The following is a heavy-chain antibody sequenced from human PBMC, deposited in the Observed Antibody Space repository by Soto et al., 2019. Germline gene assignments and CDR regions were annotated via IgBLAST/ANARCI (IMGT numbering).Heavy chain of an antibody. Sequence: SGPTLVNPTETLTLTCTVSGFSLTNPRLGVSWIRQPPGEALEWLAHIFSTDEKSFNTSLKTRLTISKDTSGTQVVLTMTNMEPVDTATYYCARIEGYDSSGYYPDYWGPGILVTVSS. V-gene: IGHV2-26*01. CDR2: IFSTDEK. J-gene: IGHJ4*02. CDR1: GFSLTNPRLG. CDR3: ARIEGYDSSGYYPDY. D-gene: IGHD3-22*01.